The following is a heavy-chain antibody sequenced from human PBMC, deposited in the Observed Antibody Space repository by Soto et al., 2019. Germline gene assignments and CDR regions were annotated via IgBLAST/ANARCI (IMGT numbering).Heavy chain of an antibody. CDR2: IWYDGSSK. V-gene: IGHV3-33*01. Sequence: QVQLVESGGGVVQPGRSLRLSCAASGFTFSSYDMHWVRQAPGKGLEWVAVIWYDGSSKYYADSVKGRFTISRDNSKNTLYLQMNSLRAEDTAVYYCVREGGQVDTPMAFDYWGQGTLVTVSS. CDR3: VREGGQVDTPMAFDY. J-gene: IGHJ4*02. D-gene: IGHD5-18*01. CDR1: GFTFSSYD.